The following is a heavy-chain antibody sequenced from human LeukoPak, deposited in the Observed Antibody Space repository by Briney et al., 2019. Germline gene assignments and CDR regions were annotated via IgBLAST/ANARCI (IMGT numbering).Heavy chain of an antibody. CDR3: ARGPIVRGVTRTWFDP. J-gene: IGHJ5*02. D-gene: IGHD3-10*01. CDR2: MNPDSGNT. CDR1: GYTFTSYD. Sequence: VASVKVSCKASGYTFTSYDINWVRQATGQGLEWMGWMNPDSGNTGYAQKFQGRVTMTRDTSISTAYMELSSLRSEDTAVYYCARGPIVRGVTRTWFDPWGQGTLVTVSS. V-gene: IGHV1-8*01.